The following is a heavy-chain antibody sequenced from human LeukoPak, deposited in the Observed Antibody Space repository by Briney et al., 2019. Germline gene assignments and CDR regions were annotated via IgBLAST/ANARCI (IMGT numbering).Heavy chain of an antibody. V-gene: IGHV4-34*01. Sequence: SETLSLTCAVYGGSFSGYYWSWIRQPPGKGLEWIREINHSGSTNYNPSLKSRVTLSVDTSKNQFSLKLSSVNAADTAVFYCARRVWGSYRYTDFDYWGQGTLVTVSS. CDR2: INHSGST. D-gene: IGHD3-16*02. CDR3: ARRVWGSYRYTDFDY. J-gene: IGHJ4*02. CDR1: GGSFSGYY.